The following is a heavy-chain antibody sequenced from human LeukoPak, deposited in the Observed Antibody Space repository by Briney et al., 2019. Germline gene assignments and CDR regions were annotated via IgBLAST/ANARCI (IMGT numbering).Heavy chain of an antibody. V-gene: IGHV3-48*03. Sequence: QPGGSLRLSCEDSGFTFRSYEMNWVRQAPGKGLEWIAYLSSSGSAFSYADSVKGRFTIAGDNAKNSVYLEMNSLRADDTAVYYCARSARLMKGVVEVTALDDWGQGTLVTVSS. CDR1: GFTFRSYE. J-gene: IGHJ4*02. D-gene: IGHD3-3*01. CDR3: ARSARLMKGVVEVTALDD. CDR2: LSSSGSAF.